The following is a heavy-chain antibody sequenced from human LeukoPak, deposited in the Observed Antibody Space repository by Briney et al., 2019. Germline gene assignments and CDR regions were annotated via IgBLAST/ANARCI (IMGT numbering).Heavy chain of an antibody. CDR3: TRGRNSAFDY. D-gene: IGHD1-14*01. J-gene: IGHJ4*02. Sequence: SQTLSLTCAISWHSVSSSGVAWNWIRQSPSRGLEWLGRTYYASQWSNEYALSVKSRITINPDTSKNQFSLQLISVTPEDTAVYYCTRGRNSAFDYWGQGTLVTVSS. CDR1: WHSVSSSGVA. CDR2: TYYASQWSN. V-gene: IGHV6-1*01.